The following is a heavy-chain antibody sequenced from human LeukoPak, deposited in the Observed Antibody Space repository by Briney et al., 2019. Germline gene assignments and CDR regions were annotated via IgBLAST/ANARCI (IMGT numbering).Heavy chain of an antibody. CDR3: ARRLIGYGGNANWFDP. V-gene: IGHV4-59*08. J-gene: IGHJ5*02. CDR2: IYYTGST. Sequence: PSETLSLTCAVYGGSFSGYYWSWIRQPPGKGLEWIGYIYYTGSTNYNPSLKSRVTISVDTSKNQFSLKLSSVTAADTAVYYCARRLIGYGGNANWFDPWGQGTLVTVSS. D-gene: IGHD4-23*01. CDR1: GGSFSGYY.